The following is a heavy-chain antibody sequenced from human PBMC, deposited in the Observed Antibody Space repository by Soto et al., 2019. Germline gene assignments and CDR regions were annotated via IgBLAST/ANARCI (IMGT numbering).Heavy chain of an antibody. V-gene: IGHV4-34*01. D-gene: IGHD4-17*01. CDR2: INHSGVT. J-gene: IGHJ4*02. CDR1: GGSFSGYY. CDR3: ARIHYDDYFEY. Sequence: PSETLSLTCAVYGGSFSGYYWSWIRQPPGKGLEWIGEINHSGVTNYSPSLKSRVTISVDTSKSHFSLKLSSVTAADTAVYYCARIHYDDYFEYWGQGTLVTVSS.